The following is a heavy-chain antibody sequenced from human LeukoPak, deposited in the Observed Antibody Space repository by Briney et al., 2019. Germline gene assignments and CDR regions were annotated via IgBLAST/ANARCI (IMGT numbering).Heavy chain of an antibody. CDR3: ARGGMYSSSWSPYYYMDV. Sequence: SETLSLTCTVSGVSISRGGSYWRWLRQHPGKGLDWIAYIYYSGSTYYNPSLKSRVTISVETSKNQFSLKLSSVTAADTAVYYCARGGMYSSSWSPYYYMDVWGKGTTVTVSS. CDR1: GVSISRGGSY. CDR2: IYYSGST. V-gene: IGHV4-31*03. J-gene: IGHJ6*03. D-gene: IGHD6-13*01.